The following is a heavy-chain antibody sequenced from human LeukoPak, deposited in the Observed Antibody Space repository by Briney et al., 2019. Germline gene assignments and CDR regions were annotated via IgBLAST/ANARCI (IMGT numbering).Heavy chain of an antibody. CDR3: AKDLFNVGYCSSTSCYFYAFDI. CDR1: GFTFSSYG. D-gene: IGHD2-2*01. Sequence: GGSLRLSCAASGFTFSSYGMHWVRQAPGKGLEWVAVISYDGSNKYYADSVKGRFTISRDNSKNTLYLQMNSLRAEDTAVYYCAKDLFNVGYCSSTSCYFYAFDIWGQGTMVTVSS. J-gene: IGHJ3*02. CDR2: ISYDGSNK. V-gene: IGHV3-30*18.